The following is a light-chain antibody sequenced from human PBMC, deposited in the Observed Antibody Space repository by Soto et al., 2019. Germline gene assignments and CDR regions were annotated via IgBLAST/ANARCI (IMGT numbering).Light chain of an antibody. J-gene: IGKJ1*01. Sequence: DIQMTQSPSTLSASVGDRVTIICRASQSISNWLAWYRQKPGKAPKLLIYDASSLESGVPSRFSGSGSGTEFTLTISSLQPDDFATYYCQQHNSYSWTFGQGTKVDIK. V-gene: IGKV1-5*02. CDR3: QQHNSYSWT. CDR1: QSISNW. CDR2: DAS.